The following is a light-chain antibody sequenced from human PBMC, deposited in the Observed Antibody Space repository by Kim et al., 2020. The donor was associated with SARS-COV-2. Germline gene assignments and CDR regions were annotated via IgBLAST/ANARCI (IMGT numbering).Light chain of an antibody. Sequence: SSELTQDPAVSVALGQTVRITCQGDSLRSYYASWYQQKPGQAPVLVIYGKNNRPSGIPDRFSGSSSGNTASLTITGAQAADAADYYCNSRDSRGNHLVFG. CDR2: GKN. V-gene: IGLV3-19*01. J-gene: IGLJ2*01. CDR3: NSRDSRGNHLV. CDR1: SLRSYY.